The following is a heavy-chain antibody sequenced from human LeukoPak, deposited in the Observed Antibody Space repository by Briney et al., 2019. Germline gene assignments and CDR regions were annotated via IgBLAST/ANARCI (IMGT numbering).Heavy chain of an antibody. V-gene: IGHV4-61*08. Sequence: SETLSLTCTVSGGSISSGGYYWSWIRQHPGKGLEWIGYIYYSGSTNYNPSLKSRVTISVDTSKNQFSLKLSSVTAADPAVYYCARLQRIAAAGFLAEYFQHWGEGTLVTVSS. CDR3: ARLQRIAAAGFLAEYFQH. CDR2: IYYSGST. D-gene: IGHD6-13*01. J-gene: IGHJ1*01. CDR1: GGSISSGGYY.